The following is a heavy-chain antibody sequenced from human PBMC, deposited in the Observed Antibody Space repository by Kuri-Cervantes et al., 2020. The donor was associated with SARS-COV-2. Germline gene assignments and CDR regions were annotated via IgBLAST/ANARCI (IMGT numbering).Heavy chain of an antibody. CDR1: GGSFSGYY. V-gene: IGHV4-34*01. CDR2: INHSGST. CDR3: ARGKTKRTSLTTYYYYGMDV. D-gene: IGHD2-2*01. Sequence: SETLSLTRAVYGGSFSGYYWSWIRQPPGKGLEWIGEINHSGSTNYNPSLKSRVTISVDTSKNQFSLKLSSVTAADTAVYYCARGKTKRTSLTTYYYYGMDVWGQGTTVTVSS. J-gene: IGHJ6*02.